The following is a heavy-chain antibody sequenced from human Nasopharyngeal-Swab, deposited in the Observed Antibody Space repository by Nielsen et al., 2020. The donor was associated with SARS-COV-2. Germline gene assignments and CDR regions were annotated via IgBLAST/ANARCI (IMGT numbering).Heavy chain of an antibody. V-gene: IGHV1-18*04. CDR3: ARERGSSGWYYYYYGMDV. CDR2: ISAYNGNT. D-gene: IGHD6-19*01. J-gene: IGHJ6*02. Sequence: ASVKVSCKASGYTFTSFYMHWVRQAPGQGLEWMGWISAYNGNTNYAQKLQGRVTMTTDTSTSTAYMELRSLRSDDTAVYYCARERGSSGWYYYYYGMDVWGQGTTVTVSS. CDR1: GYTFTSFY.